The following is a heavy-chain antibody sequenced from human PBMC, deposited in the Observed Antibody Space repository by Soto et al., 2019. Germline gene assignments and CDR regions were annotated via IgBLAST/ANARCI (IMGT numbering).Heavy chain of an antibody. CDR2: IFRILATT. CDR1: GGTFSSYA. V-gene: IGHV1-69*01. J-gene: IGHJ3*02. Sequence: QVQLVQSGAEVKNPGSSVRVSCKASGGTFSSYALTWLRQAPGHGLESMGGIFRILATTNYAQKFQGRLTITADEPSSAAYMELSSLTSEDTAVYYFATPSRPAGLNYYDDIDYGDAGDIWGQGTVVTVSS. D-gene: IGHD3-22*01. CDR3: ATPSRPAGLNYYDDIDYGDAGDI.